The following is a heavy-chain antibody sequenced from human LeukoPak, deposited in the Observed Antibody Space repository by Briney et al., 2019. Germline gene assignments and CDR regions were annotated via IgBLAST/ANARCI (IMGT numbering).Heavy chain of an antibody. J-gene: IGHJ4*02. D-gene: IGHD3-22*01. CDR2: LYYSGST. V-gene: IGHV4-39*01. CDR3: ASFSYYDSSGFHGHFDY. CDR1: GGSIRSSSYY. Sequence: SETLSLTCTVSGGSIRSSSYYWGWIRQPPGKGLEWIGSLYYSGSTYYNPSLKSRVTISVDTSKNQFSLKLSSVTAADTAVYYCASFSYYDSSGFHGHFDYWGQGTLVTVSS.